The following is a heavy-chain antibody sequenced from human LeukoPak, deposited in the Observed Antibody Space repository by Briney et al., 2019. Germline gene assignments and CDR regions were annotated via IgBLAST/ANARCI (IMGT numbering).Heavy chain of an antibody. D-gene: IGHD3-10*01. CDR2: IKNDGSEE. J-gene: IGHJ4*02. CDR3: ARAIRGSAVDTGDR. CDR1: GFTFSSYW. V-gene: IGHV3-7*01. Sequence: GGSLRLSCAASGFTFSSYWMRWVRQAPGKGLEGVANIKNDGSEEYYVDSVKGRFTTSRDNAKNSLFLQMNSLTVEDTAVYYCARAIRGSAVDTGDRWGQGTLVTVSS.